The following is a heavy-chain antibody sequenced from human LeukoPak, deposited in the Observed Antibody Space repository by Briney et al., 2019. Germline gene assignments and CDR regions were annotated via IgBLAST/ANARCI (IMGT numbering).Heavy chain of an antibody. J-gene: IGHJ4*02. D-gene: IGHD3-16*01. V-gene: IGHV3-23*01. CDR3: AKDGPEYDYVWGSYDY. CDR1: GFTFSSYA. Sequence: GGSLRLSCAASGFTFSSYAMSWVRQAPGKGLEWVSAISGSGGSTYYTDSVKGRFTISRDNSKNTLYLQMNSLRAEDTAVYYCAKDGPEYDYVWGSYDYWGQGTLVTVSS. CDR2: ISGSGGST.